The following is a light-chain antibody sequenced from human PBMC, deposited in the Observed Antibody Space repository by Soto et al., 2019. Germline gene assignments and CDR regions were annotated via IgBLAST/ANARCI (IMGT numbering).Light chain of an antibody. CDR3: QKYSSVPV. J-gene: IGKJ3*01. Sequence: IPMTQSPTSLSASVGDRVTITCRASQDIRNFVAWYQQKPGKAPKLLIYAASTLQSGVPSRFSGSGSGTDFTLPINSLQPEDVATYSCQKYSSVPVFGPGTKVEIK. CDR2: AAS. CDR1: QDIRNF. V-gene: IGKV1-27*01.